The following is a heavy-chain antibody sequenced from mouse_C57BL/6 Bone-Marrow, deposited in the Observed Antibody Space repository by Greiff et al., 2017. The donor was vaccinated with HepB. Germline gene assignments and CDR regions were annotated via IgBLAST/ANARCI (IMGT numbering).Heavy chain of an antibody. D-gene: IGHD2-1*01. CDR2: IYPRSGNT. CDR1: GYTFTSYG. V-gene: IGHV1-81*01. Sequence: QVQLKESGAELARPGASVKLSCKASGYTFTSYGISWVKQRTGQGLEWIGEIYPRSGNTYYNEKFKGKATLTADKSSSTAYMELRSLTSEDSAVYCCARRQETRGNPAWFAYWGQGTLVTVSA. J-gene: IGHJ3*01. CDR3: ARRQETRGNPAWFAY.